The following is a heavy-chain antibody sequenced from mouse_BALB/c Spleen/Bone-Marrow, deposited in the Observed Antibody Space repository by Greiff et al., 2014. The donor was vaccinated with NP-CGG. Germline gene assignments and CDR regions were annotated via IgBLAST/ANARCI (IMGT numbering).Heavy chain of an antibody. V-gene: IGHV1-54*01. CDR1: GYAFTNYL. J-gene: IGHJ2*01. Sequence: VQLQQPGAELVRPGTSVKVSCKASGYAFTNYLIEWVKQRPGQGLEWIGMINPGSGGTNYNEKFKGKATLTADKSSSTAYMQLSSLTSDDSAVYFCARRDGSYFDYGGQGTTLTVSS. CDR2: INPGSGGT. D-gene: IGHD3-3*01. CDR3: ARRDGSYFDY.